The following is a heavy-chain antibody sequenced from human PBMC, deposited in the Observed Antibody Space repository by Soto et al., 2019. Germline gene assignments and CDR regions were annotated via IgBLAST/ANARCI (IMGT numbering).Heavy chain of an antibody. CDR3: ARGEGGTDDLFYFET. CDR1: GGSVNDHY. CDR2: IYHSGGT. Sequence: PSETLSLTCSVSGGSVNDHYWSWIRQPPGKSLEGVAFIYHSGGTDYSPSLQSRVSLSVDTSKYRFSLRLSSVTAADPAVYFCARGEGGTDDLFYFETWGQGTLVTVSS. V-gene: IGHV4-59*02. J-gene: IGHJ4*01.